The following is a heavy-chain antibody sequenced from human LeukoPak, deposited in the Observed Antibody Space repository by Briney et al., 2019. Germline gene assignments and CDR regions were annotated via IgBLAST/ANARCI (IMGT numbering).Heavy chain of an antibody. CDR2: IYYSGST. CDR1: GGSISSGGYY. CDR3: ARGGDVDTAITEEFYYGMDV. V-gene: IGHV4-31*03. D-gene: IGHD5-18*01. Sequence: PSETLSLTCTVSGGSISSGGYYWSWIRQHPGKGLEWIGYIYYSGSTYYNPSLKSRVTISVDTSKNQFSLKLSSVTAADTAVYYCARGGDVDTAITEEFYYGMDVWGQGTTVTVSS. J-gene: IGHJ6*02.